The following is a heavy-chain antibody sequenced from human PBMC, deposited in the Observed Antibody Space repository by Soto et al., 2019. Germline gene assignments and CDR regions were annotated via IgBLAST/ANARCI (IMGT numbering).Heavy chain of an antibody. Sequence: QVQLVESGGGEVQPGRSLRLSCAASGFTFSSYGMHWVRQAPGKGLEWVAVIWYDGSNKYYADSMKGLLTISRDNSKNRLYLQMNRLSAEETDVYYCARSGDGDYFNSWGQGTLVTISS. CDR2: IWYDGSNK. CDR3: ARSGDGDYFNS. J-gene: IGHJ4*02. V-gene: IGHV3-33*01. D-gene: IGHD3-10*01. CDR1: GFTFSSYG.